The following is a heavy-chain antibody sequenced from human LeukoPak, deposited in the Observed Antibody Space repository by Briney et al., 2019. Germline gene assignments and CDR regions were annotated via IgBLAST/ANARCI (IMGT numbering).Heavy chain of an antibody. J-gene: IGHJ4*02. CDR1: GFTFSDYY. CDR2: IWYNGRNE. CDR3: ARESRGELFAPPDY. D-gene: IGHD3-10*01. Sequence: GGSLRLSCAVSGFTFSDYYMSWVRQAPGKGLEWVAIIWYNGRNETYADSVKGRFTISRDNSKNTLYLYMNSLRAEDTAVYYCARESRGELFAPPDYWGQGTLVTVSS. V-gene: IGHV3-33*08.